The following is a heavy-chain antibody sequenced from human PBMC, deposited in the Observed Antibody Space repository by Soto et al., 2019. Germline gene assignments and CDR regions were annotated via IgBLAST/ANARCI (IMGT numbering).Heavy chain of an antibody. J-gene: IGHJ4*02. V-gene: IGHV1-69*02. CDR3: ARGPLVVLNYFES. CDR1: GGTFRNYP. CDR2: IFPLTDIP. Sequence: QVQLVQSGTEVKKPGSSVKVSCKPPGGTFRNYPINWVRQAPGQGLEWMGSIFPLTDIPDYAQNFQARLAISADKSTSTAYMELSSLTSDDTAMYFCARGPLVVLNYFESWGQGTLVTVSS.